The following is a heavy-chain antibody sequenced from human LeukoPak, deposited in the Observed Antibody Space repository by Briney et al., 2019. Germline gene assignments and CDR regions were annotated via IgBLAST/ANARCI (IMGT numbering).Heavy chain of an antibody. CDR2: IHYSGGST. Sequence: GGSLRLSCAASGFTFSNYALSWVRQAPGKGLEWVSAIHYSGGSTYYADSVKGRFTTSRDNSKNTLCLQMNSLRAEDTAVYYCAKLPREYCSSTSCPNWFDTWGQGTLVTVSS. D-gene: IGHD2-2*01. CDR1: GFTFSNYA. V-gene: IGHV3-23*01. CDR3: AKLPREYCSSTSCPNWFDT. J-gene: IGHJ5*02.